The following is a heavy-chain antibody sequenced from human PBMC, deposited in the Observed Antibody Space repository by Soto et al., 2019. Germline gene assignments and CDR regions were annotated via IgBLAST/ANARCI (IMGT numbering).Heavy chain of an antibody. CDR1: GASVSSYY. CDR2: IHSSGNL. CDR3: ARDVGKNY. D-gene: IGHD3-10*01. V-gene: IGHV4-4*07. J-gene: IGHJ4*02. Sequence: QVRLHESGPGLVKPTETLSLTCTVSGASVSSYYWSWFRQPVGKGLEWIGRIHSSGNLNYNPSLESRVTRSLDTSKNQFSLRLASVTAADKALYFFARDVGKNYWGQGTRVAVSS.